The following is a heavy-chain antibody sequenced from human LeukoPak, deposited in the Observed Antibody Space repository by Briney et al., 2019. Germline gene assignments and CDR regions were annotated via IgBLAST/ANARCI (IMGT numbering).Heavy chain of an antibody. CDR1: GGSISSYY. Sequence: SSETLSLTCTVSGGSISSYYWSWIRQPPGKGLEWIGYIYYSGSTNYNPSLKSRVTISVDTSKNQFSLRLSSVTAADTAVYYCARVDSGSYYLGFDPWGQGTLVTVSS. CDR3: ARVDSGSYYLGFDP. J-gene: IGHJ5*02. V-gene: IGHV4-59*08. CDR2: IYYSGST. D-gene: IGHD3-10*01.